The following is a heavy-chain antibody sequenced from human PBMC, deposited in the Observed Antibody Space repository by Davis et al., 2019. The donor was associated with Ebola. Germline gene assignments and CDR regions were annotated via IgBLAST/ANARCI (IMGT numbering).Heavy chain of an antibody. CDR2: INHSGST. CDR3: ARPQYTGSSHDAFDI. CDR1: GGSFSGYY. V-gene: IGHV4-34*01. D-gene: IGHD1-26*01. Sequence: GSLRLSCAVYGGSFSGYYWSWIRQPPGKGLEWIGEINHSGSTNYNPSLKSRVTISVDTSKNQFSLKLSSVTAADTAVYYCARPQYTGSSHDAFDIWGQGTMVTVSS. J-gene: IGHJ3*02.